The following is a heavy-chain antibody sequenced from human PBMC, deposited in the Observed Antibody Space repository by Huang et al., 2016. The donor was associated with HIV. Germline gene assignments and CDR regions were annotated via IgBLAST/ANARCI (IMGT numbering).Heavy chain of an antibody. CDR1: GFSFTTSGMC. J-gene: IGHJ4*02. V-gene: IGHV2-70*13. D-gene: IGHD1-7*01. CDR2: IDWDDDK. Sequence: QVTLRVSGPALVKPTQTLTLTCTFSGFSFTTSGMCVNWIRQSPGKALEWLGRIDWDDDKHYSRAMKTRLTISKDTSKNQLVLTMTGMGPVDTATYYWARTYRETTGNYPFDYWGQGTLVTVSS. CDR3: ARTYRETTGNYPFDY.